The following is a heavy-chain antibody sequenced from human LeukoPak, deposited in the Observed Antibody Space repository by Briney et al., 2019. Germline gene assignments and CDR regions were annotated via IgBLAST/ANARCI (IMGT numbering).Heavy chain of an antibody. V-gene: IGHV1-58*01. J-gene: IGHJ4*02. D-gene: IGHD3-10*01. CDR2: IVVGSGNT. CDR1: GFTFTSSA. Sequence: ASVKVSCKASGFTFTSSAVQWVRQTRGQRLEWIGWIVVGSGNTNYAQKFQERVTITRDMSTSTAYMELSSLRSEDTAVYYCAAGRSLWSCDYWGQGTLVTVSS. CDR3: AAGRSLWSCDY.